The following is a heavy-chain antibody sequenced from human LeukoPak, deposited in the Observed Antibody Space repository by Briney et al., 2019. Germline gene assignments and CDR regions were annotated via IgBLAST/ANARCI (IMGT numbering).Heavy chain of an antibody. Sequence: GGSLRLSCAASGFTFSSYGMHWVRQAPGKGLEWVAVISYDGSNKYYADSVKGRFTISRDSSENIVYLQMNNLRVEDTAVYYCAGRPTGYSSGYIHWGQGTLVTVSS. D-gene: IGHD5-18*01. CDR2: ISYDGSNK. J-gene: IGHJ4*02. CDR1: GFTFSSYG. CDR3: AGRPTGYSSGYIH. V-gene: IGHV3-30*03.